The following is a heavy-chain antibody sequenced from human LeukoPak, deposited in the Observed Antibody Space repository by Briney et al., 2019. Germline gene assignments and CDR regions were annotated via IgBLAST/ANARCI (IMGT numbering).Heavy chain of an antibody. CDR2: INHSGST. Sequence: PSETLSLTCAVYGGSFSGYYWSWIRQPPGKGLEWIGEINHSGSTNYNPSLKSRVTISEDTSKNQFSLKLSSVTAADTAVYYCARGSRHYYGSGSYYNRPHFDYWGQGTLVTVSS. CDR1: GGSFSGYY. D-gene: IGHD3-10*01. J-gene: IGHJ4*02. V-gene: IGHV4-34*01. CDR3: ARGSRHYYGSGSYYNRPHFDY.